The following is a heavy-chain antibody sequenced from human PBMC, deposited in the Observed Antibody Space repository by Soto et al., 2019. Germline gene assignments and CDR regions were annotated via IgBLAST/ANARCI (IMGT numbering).Heavy chain of an antibody. CDR1: VCTISIYA. V-gene: IGHV1-69*13. J-gene: IGHJ6*02. D-gene: IGHD3-22*01. CDR3: ASGQGYYYDSSGLGPYYYYYGMDV. Sequence: SVKVSCTSSVCTISIYAIIWVRQAPGQGLEWMGGIIPIFGTANYAQKFQGRATITADESTSTAYMELSSLRSEDTAVYYCASGQGYYYDSSGLGPYYYYYGMDVWGQGTTVTVSS. CDR2: IIPIFGTA.